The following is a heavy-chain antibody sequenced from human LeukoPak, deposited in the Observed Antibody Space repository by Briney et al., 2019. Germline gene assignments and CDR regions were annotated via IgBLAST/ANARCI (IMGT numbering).Heavy chain of an antibody. V-gene: IGHV3-23*01. J-gene: IGHJ4*02. CDR1: GFTFSRYA. D-gene: IGHD4-23*01. CDR3: AKEGGGGSYYFDY. Sequence: GGSLRLSCAASGFTFSRYAMSWVRQAQGKGLEWVSVITGSGDSTSNADSVKGRFTISRDNSKNTLYLQMNSLRAEDAAVYYCAKEGGGGSYYFDYWGQGTLVTVSS. CDR2: ITGSGDST.